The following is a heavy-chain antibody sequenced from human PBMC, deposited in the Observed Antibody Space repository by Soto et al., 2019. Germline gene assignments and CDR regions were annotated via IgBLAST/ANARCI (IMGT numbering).Heavy chain of an antibody. CDR1: GGTFGSYA. J-gene: IGHJ4*02. D-gene: IGHD5-12*01. CDR3: ARESSSDGYNFYYFDY. Sequence: GASVKVSCKASGGTFGSYAISWVRQAPGQGLEWMGGIIPIFGTANYAQKFQGRVTITADESTSTAYMELSSLRSEDTAVYYCARESSSDGYNFYYFDYWGQGTLVTVSS. CDR2: IIPIFGTA. V-gene: IGHV1-69*13.